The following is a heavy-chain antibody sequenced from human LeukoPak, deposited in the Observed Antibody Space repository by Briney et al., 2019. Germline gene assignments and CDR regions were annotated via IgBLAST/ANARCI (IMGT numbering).Heavy chain of an antibody. Sequence: ASVKVSCKASGYTFTSYYMHWVRQAPGQGLEWMGIINPSGGSTSYAQKFQGRVTMTRDTSTSTVYMELSSLRSEDTAVYYCARDPPRESVRGASDYYFDYWGQGSLVTVSS. CDR2: INPSGGST. CDR1: GYTFTSYY. J-gene: IGHJ4*02. V-gene: IGHV1-46*01. D-gene: IGHD3-10*01. CDR3: ARDPPRESVRGASDYYFDY.